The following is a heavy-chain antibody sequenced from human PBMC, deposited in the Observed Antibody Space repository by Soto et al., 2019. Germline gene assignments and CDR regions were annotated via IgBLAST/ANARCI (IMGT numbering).Heavy chain of an antibody. CDR3: AKDRGIAAAGMAPF. CDR2: ISYDGSNK. V-gene: IGHV3-30*18. D-gene: IGHD6-13*01. CDR1: GFTFSSYG. J-gene: IGHJ4*02. Sequence: PGGSLRLSCAASGFTFSSYGMHWVRQAPGKGLEWVAVISYDGSNKYYADSVKGRFTISRDNSKNTLYLQMNSLRAEDTAVYYCAKDRGIAAAGMAPFWGQGTLVTVSS.